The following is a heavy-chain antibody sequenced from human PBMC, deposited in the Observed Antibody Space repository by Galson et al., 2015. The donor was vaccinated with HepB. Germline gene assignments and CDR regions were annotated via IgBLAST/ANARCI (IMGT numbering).Heavy chain of an antibody. D-gene: IGHD4-23*01. CDR1: GFTFSNAW. J-gene: IGHJ4*02. V-gene: IGHV3-15*01. Sequence: SLRLSCAASGFTFSNAWMSWVRQAPGKGLEWVGRIKSKTDGGTTDYAAPVKGRFTISRDDSKNTLYLQMNSLKTEDTAVYYCTTEATVVKLDFSWGQGTLVTVSS. CDR3: TTEATVVKLDFS. CDR2: IKSKTDGGTT.